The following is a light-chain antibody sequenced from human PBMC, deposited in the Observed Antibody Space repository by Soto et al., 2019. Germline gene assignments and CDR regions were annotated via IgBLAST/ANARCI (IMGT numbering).Light chain of an antibody. Sequence: QSALTQPRSVSGSPGQSVTISCTGTNSDVGRYNFVSWYQQLPGKAPKLLISAVSQRPSGVPDRFSGSKSGNTASLTISGLQADDEADSFCYSYTASDIWVFGGGTKLTVL. J-gene: IGLJ3*02. CDR2: AVS. CDR3: YSYTASDIWV. CDR1: NSDVGRYNF. V-gene: IGLV2-11*01.